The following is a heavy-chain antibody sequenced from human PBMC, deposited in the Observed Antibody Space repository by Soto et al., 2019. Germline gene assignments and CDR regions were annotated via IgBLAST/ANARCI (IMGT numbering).Heavy chain of an antibody. D-gene: IGHD3-10*01. CDR1: GGTFSSYT. CDR3: ASAAVSVHYYYYYMDV. CDR2: IIPILGIA. J-gene: IGHJ6*03. Sequence: SVKVSCKASGGTFSSYTISWVRQAPGQGLEWMGRIIPILGIANYAQKFQGRVTITADKSTSTAYMELSSLRSEDTAVYYCASAAVSVHYYYYYMDVWGKGTTVTVSS. V-gene: IGHV1-69*02.